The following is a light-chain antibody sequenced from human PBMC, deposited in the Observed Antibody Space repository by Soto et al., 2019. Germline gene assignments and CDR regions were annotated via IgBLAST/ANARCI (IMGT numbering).Light chain of an antibody. Sequence: IVMTQSPATLSVSPGERATLSCRASQTIDNKLAWYQQRPGQAPRLLIYGASIRATGIPARFSGSGSGTEFTLTISGLQSEDFAVYYCQQYGSSSWTFGQGTKVEIK. CDR2: GAS. J-gene: IGKJ1*01. V-gene: IGKV3-15*01. CDR3: QQYGSSSWT. CDR1: QTIDNK.